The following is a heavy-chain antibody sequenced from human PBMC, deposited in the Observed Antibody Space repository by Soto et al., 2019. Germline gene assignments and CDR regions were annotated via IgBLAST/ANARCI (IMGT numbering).Heavy chain of an antibody. D-gene: IGHD3-10*01. CDR2: ILYTGYT. Sequence: PSETLSLTCTVSGGSISDYYCSWIRQPPWKGLEWIGYILYTGYTNYNPFLKSRITISIDTSRNQFSLRMSSVTAADTAVYYCARYRGEWFADFLPRGWFDPWSQGTL. CDR3: ARYRGEWFADFLPRGWFDP. V-gene: IGHV4-59*01. CDR1: GGSISDYY. J-gene: IGHJ5*02.